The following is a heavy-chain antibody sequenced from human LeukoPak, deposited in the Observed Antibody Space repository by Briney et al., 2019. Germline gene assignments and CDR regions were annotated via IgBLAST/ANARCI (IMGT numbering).Heavy chain of an antibody. D-gene: IGHD5-12*01. V-gene: IGHV1-2*06. CDR3: VTLYSGYDYDY. Sequence: WMGRINPNSGGTNYAQKFQGRVTMTRDTSISTAYMELSRLRSDDTAVYYCVTLYSGYDYDYWGQGTLVTVSS. CDR2: INPNSGGT. J-gene: IGHJ4*02.